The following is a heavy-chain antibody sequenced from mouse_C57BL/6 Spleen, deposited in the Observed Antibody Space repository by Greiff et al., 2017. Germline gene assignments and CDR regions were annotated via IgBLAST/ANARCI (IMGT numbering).Heavy chain of an antibody. CDR2: IYPRSGNT. V-gene: IGHV1-81*01. CDR3: ASSVLSYAMDY. CDR1: GYTFTSYG. Sequence: QVQLQQPGAELARPGASVKLSCKASGYTFTSYGISWVKQRTGQGLEWIGEIYPRSGNTYYNEKFKGKATLTADKSSSTAYMELRSLTSEDSAVYFCASSVLSYAMDYWGQGTSVTVSS. D-gene: IGHD5-1*01. J-gene: IGHJ4*01.